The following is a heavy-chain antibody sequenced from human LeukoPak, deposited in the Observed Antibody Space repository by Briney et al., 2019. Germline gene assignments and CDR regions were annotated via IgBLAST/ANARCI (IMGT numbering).Heavy chain of an antibody. CDR2: IYTSGST. CDR1: GRSISSGSYY. Sequence: PSQILSLTCTVSGRSISSGSYYWSWIRQPAGKGLEWIGRIYTSGSTNYNPSLKSRVTISVDTSKNQFSLKLSSVTAADTAVYYCARVSITMTDWGQGTLVTVSS. V-gene: IGHV4-61*02. D-gene: IGHD3-22*01. CDR3: ARVSITMTD. J-gene: IGHJ4*02.